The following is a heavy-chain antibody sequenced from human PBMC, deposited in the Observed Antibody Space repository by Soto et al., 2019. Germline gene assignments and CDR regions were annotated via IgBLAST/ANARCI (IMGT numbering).Heavy chain of an antibody. CDR3: ARDRVVVRFSIGELYYYYYGMDV. CDR1: GYTFTSYG. D-gene: IGHD3-3*01. Sequence: QVQLVQSGAEVKKPGASVKVSCKASGYTFTSYGISWVRQAPGQGLEWMGWISAYNGNTNYAQKLQGRVTMTTDTSTSTAYMELRSLRSDDTAVYYCARDRVVVRFSIGELYYYYYGMDVWGQGTTVTVSS. J-gene: IGHJ6*02. V-gene: IGHV1-18*01. CDR2: ISAYNGNT.